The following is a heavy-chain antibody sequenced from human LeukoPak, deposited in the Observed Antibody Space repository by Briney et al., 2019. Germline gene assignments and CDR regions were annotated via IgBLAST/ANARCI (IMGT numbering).Heavy chain of an antibody. J-gene: IGHJ6*02. CDR3: ARHREYYYHGMDV. CDR2: IFYSGST. V-gene: IGHV4-59*08. Sequence: PSETLSLTCTVSGGSISSYYWSWIRQPPGKGLEWIGYIFYSGSTHYNPSLKSRVTISVDTSKNQFSLKLSFVTAADTAVYYRARHREYYYHGMDVWGQGTTVTVSS. CDR1: GGSISSYY.